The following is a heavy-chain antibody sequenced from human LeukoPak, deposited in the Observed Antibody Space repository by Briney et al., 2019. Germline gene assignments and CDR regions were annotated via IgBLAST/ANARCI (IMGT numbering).Heavy chain of an antibody. D-gene: IGHD3-10*01. Sequence: PSETLSLTCSVSSYSISSGDYWGWIRQPPGKGLEWIGVNYDSGRTQYNPSLRSRVAISVDPSKNQVSLKLSSVTAADTAVYFCARDGSSRPFTIWGQGTLVTVSS. CDR3: ARDGSSRPFTI. CDR2: NYDSGRT. J-gene: IGHJ4*02. V-gene: IGHV4-38-2*02. CDR1: SYSISSGDY.